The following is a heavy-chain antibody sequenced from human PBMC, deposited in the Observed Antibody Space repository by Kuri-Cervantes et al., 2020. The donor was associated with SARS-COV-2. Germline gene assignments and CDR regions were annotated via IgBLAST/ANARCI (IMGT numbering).Heavy chain of an antibody. Sequence: GSLRLSCTVSGGSISSSSYYWGWIRQPPGKGLEWIGSIYYSGSTYYNPSLKSRVTTSVDTSKNQFSLKLSSVTAADTAVYYCARDGGIAAAGMEDWFDPWGQGTLVTVSS. CDR2: IYYSGST. CDR1: GGSISSSSYY. CDR3: ARDGGIAAAGMEDWFDP. J-gene: IGHJ5*02. V-gene: IGHV4-39*02. D-gene: IGHD6-13*01.